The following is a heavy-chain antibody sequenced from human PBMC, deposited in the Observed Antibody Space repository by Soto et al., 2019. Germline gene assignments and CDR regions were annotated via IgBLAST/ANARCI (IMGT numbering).Heavy chain of an antibody. J-gene: IGHJ6*02. D-gene: IGHD2-15*01. Sequence: ASVKVSCKASGYTFTGYYMHWVRQAPGQGLEWMGWINPNSGGTNYAQKFQGWVTMTRDTSISTAYMELSRLRSDDTAVYYCARGIFAPDYHGMDVWGQGTTVTVSS. CDR2: INPNSGGT. CDR3: ARGIFAPDYHGMDV. V-gene: IGHV1-2*04. CDR1: GYTFTGYY.